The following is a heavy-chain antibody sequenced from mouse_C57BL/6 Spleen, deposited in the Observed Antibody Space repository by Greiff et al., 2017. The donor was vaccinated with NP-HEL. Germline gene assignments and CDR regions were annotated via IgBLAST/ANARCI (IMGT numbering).Heavy chain of an antibody. J-gene: IGHJ1*03. D-gene: IGHD2-3*01. CDR1: GYTFTSYW. Sequence: QVQLQQPGAELVKPGASVKMSCKASGYTFTSYWITWVKQRPGQGLEWIGDLYPGSGSTNYNEKFKSKATLTVDTSSSTAYMQLSSLTSEDSAVYYCASYDGYYPWYFDVWGTGTTVTVSS. CDR2: LYPGSGST. CDR3: ASYDGYYPWYFDV. V-gene: IGHV1-55*01.